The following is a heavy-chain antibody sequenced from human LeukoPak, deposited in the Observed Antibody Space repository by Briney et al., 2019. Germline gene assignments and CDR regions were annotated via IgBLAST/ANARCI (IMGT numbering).Heavy chain of an antibody. CDR2: ISGSGGYT. J-gene: IGHJ6*03. D-gene: IGHD2-8*01. V-gene: IGHV3-23*01. CDR1: GFTFSSYG. Sequence: GGSLRLSCAASGFTFSSYGMIWVRQAPGKGLVWVSAISGSGGYTYYADSVKGRFTISRDNSKNTLYLQMNSLRAENTAVYYCAKDRCSNGIGCLYYYMDVWGKGTTVTISS. CDR3: AKDRCSNGIGCLYYYMDV.